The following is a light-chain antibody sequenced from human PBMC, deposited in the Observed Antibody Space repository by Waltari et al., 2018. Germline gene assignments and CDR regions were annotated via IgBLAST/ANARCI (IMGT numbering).Light chain of an antibody. Sequence: QPVLIQPPSASGTLGPRVTIRCYGSSSNSGGTTVNWYQQFPGAAPKVFIYNNNQRPSGVPVRFSGSKSGTSASLAISGLQSEDEANYYCAAWDDSVNAWLFGGGAKLTVL. CDR1: SSNSGGTT. V-gene: IGLV1-44*01. CDR2: NNN. J-gene: IGLJ3*02. CDR3: AAWDDSVNAWL.